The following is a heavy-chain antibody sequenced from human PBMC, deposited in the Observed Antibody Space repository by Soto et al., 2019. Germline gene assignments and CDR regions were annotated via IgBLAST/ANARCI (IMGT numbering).Heavy chain of an antibody. D-gene: IGHD6-13*01. CDR2: ISSNGGST. Sequence: GGSLSLSCAASGFTFSSYAMHWVRQAPGKGLEYVSAISSNGGSTYYANSVKGRFTISRDNSKNTLYLQMGSLRAEDMAVYYCAREVAAAGTYVDYWGQGTLVTVSS. J-gene: IGHJ4*02. V-gene: IGHV3-64*01. CDR3: AREVAAAGTYVDY. CDR1: GFTFSSYA.